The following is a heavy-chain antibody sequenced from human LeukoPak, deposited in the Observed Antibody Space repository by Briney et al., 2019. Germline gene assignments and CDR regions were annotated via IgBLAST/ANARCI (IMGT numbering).Heavy chain of an antibody. J-gene: IGHJ6*03. CDR1: GFTFSSYG. V-gene: IGHV3-30*02. CDR3: AKDGGIAARHYYYYMDV. D-gene: IGHD6-6*01. Sequence: PGGSLRLSCAASGFTFSSYGMHWVRQAPGKGLEWVAFIRYDGSNKYYADSVKGRFTISRDNSKNTLYLQMNSLRAEDTAVYYCAKDGGIAARHYYYYMDVWGKGTTVTVSS. CDR2: IRYDGSNK.